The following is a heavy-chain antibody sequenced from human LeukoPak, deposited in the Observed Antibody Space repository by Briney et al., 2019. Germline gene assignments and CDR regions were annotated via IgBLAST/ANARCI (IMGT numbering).Heavy chain of an antibody. D-gene: IGHD3-10*01. J-gene: IGHJ4*02. Sequence: SETLSLTCTVSGGSMSPLYWGWIRQPPGKGLEFIGYIFYSGSVNLNPSLKSRVTLSVDTSKNQISLKLNSVTAADTALYYCARGGVAAKYYFDFWGQGTLVTVSS. CDR1: GGSMSPLY. CDR2: IFYSGSV. V-gene: IGHV4-59*11. CDR3: ARGGVAAKYYFDF.